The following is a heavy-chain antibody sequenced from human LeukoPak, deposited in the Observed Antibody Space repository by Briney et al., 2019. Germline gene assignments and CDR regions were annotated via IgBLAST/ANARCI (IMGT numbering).Heavy chain of an antibody. D-gene: IGHD1-26*01. CDR1: GFTFSSYS. J-gene: IGHJ4*02. Sequence: GGSLRLSCAASGFTFSSYSMNWVRQAPGKGLEWVSYISSSSTIYYADSVKGRFTISRDNAKNSLYLQMSSLRDEDTAVYYCARDGGLVGASGAFDYWGQGTLVTVSS. CDR3: ARDGGLVGASGAFDY. V-gene: IGHV3-48*02. CDR2: ISSSSTI.